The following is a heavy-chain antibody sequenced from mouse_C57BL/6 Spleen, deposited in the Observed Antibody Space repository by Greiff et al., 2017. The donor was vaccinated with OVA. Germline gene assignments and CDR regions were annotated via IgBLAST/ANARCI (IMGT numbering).Heavy chain of an antibody. CDR2: IYPGDGDT. D-gene: IGHD1-1*01. CDR1: GYAFSSYW. V-gene: IGHV1-80*01. Sequence: QVQLQQSGAELVKPGASVKISCKASGYAFSSYWMNWVKQRPGKGLEWIGQIYPGDGDTNYNGKFKGKATLTADKSSSTAYMQLSSLTSEDSAVYFCARGDYYGSGYLWYFDVWGTGTTVTVSS. CDR3: ARGDYYGSGYLWYFDV. J-gene: IGHJ1*03.